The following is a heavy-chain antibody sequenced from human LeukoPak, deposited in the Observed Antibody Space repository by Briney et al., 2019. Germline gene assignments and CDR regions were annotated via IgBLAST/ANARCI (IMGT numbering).Heavy chain of an antibody. J-gene: IGHJ5*02. D-gene: IGHD2/OR15-2a*01. V-gene: IGHV1-2*02. CDR3: ARKSAGFLTA. CDR1: GYTFTGDQ. Sequence: GASVKVSCKASGYTFTGDQIYWLRQAPGQGLEWVGWIKPSSGDTLYEQKFQGRVTMARDKSNSSAYMELSSLRSDDTAVYYCARKSAGFLTAWGQGTLVTVSS. CDR2: IKPSSGDT.